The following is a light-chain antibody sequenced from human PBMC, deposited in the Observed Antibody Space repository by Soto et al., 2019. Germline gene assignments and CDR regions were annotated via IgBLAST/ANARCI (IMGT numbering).Light chain of an antibody. CDR1: QTISTY. CDR3: HQSDGTPYT. J-gene: IGKJ2*01. V-gene: IGKV1-39*01. Sequence: DIQMTQSPSSLSASVGDRVTITCRASQTISTYLNWYQQKPGKAPRLLIYDASSLLSGVPSRFSGSGSGTDFTLTIASLQPEDFSTYYYHQSDGTPYTFGQGTKVEI. CDR2: DAS.